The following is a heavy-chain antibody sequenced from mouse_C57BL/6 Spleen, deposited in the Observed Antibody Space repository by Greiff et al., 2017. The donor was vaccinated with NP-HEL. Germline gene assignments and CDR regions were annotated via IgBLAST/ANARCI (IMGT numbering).Heavy chain of an antibody. V-gene: IGHV1-76*01. J-gene: IGHJ2*01. CDR1: GYIFTDYY. CDR3: ARETWVLYYFDS. Sequence: QVQLQQSGAELVRPGASVKLSCKASGYIFTDYYINWVKQRPGQGLEWIARIYPGSGNTYSNEKFKGKATLTAEKSSSTAYMQLSSLTSEDSAVYFCARETWVLYYFDSWGQGTTLTVSS. CDR2: IYPGSGNT.